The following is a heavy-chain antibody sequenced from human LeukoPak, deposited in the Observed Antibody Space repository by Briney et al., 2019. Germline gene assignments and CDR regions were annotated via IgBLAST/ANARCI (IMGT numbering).Heavy chain of an antibody. Sequence: PGGSLRLSCAASGFTFSGYWMSWLRQAPGKGREGVANIKQDGGEKYYVDSVKGRFTISRDNAKNSLYLKMNSLRAEDTAVYYCARDRGFGQADVWGKGTTVTVSS. CDR3: ARDRGFGQADV. J-gene: IGHJ6*04. CDR1: GFTFSGYW. CDR2: IKQDGGEK. D-gene: IGHD3-10*01. V-gene: IGHV3-7*01.